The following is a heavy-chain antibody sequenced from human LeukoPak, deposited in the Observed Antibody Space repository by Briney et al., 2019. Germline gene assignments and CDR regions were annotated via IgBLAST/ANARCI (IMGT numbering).Heavy chain of an antibody. J-gene: IGHJ6*03. D-gene: IGHD3-10*01. CDR1: VGSISSGRYY. V-gene: IGHV4-61*02. CDR3: ARNDGVTADGYYYYYYMDV. Sequence: SETLSLTCTVAVGSISSGRYYWSWIRKPAGKGLEGIVRIYTSGSTNYNPSLKSRVTISVDTSKNQFSLKLSSVTTADTAVYYCARNDGVTADGYYYYYYMDVWGKGTTVTVSS. CDR2: IYTSGST.